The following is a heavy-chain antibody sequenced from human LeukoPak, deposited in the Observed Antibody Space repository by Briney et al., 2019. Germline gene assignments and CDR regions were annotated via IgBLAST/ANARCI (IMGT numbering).Heavy chain of an antibody. Sequence: PGGSLRLSCAASGFTVSRHYMSWVRQAPGKRLEWVSIIYSPGGTYYADSVKGRFTISRDNSKNTIYLQMNSLRVEDTAVYYCARAPYSADSSATPPAFDTWGQGTMVTVSS. J-gene: IGHJ3*02. D-gene: IGHD3-22*01. CDR1: GFTVSRHY. V-gene: IGHV3-53*01. CDR2: IYSPGGT. CDR3: ARAPYSADSSATPPAFDT.